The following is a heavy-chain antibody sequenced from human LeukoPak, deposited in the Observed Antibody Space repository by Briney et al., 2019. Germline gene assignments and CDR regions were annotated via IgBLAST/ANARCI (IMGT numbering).Heavy chain of an antibody. D-gene: IGHD6-19*01. CDR2: IYPGDSDT. CDR3: ARQTTGIAVAGTSSKAFDI. V-gene: IGHV5-51*01. J-gene: IGHJ3*02. Sequence: GESLKISCKGSGYSFTTYWIGWVRQMPGKGLEWMGIIYPGDSDTTYSPSFQGQVTISADKTISTAYLQWSSLKASDTAMYYCARQTTGIAVAGTSSKAFDIWGQGTMVTVSS. CDR1: GYSFTTYW.